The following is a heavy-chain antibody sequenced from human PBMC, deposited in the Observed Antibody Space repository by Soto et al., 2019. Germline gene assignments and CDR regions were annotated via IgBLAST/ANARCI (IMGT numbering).Heavy chain of an antibody. J-gene: IGHJ6*02. D-gene: IGHD3-10*01. CDR1: GGTFSSYT. V-gene: IGHV1-69*02. CDR2: IIPIRGIA. Sequence: QVQLVQSGAEVKKPGSSVKVSCKASGGTFSSYTISWVRQAPGKGLEWMGRIIPIRGIANYAQKFQGRVTINADKSTSTAYMELSSLRSEDTAVYYCERHSITVVRGVIRSRMDIWGQGTTVTVSS. CDR3: ERHSITVVRGVIRSRMDI.